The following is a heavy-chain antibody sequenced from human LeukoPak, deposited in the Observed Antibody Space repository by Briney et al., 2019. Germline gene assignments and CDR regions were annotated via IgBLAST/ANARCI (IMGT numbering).Heavy chain of an antibody. CDR1: GGSISSHY. D-gene: IGHD3/OR15-3a*01. CDR3: ARDTLGPLDI. V-gene: IGHV4-59*11. CDR2: IYYSGST. J-gene: IGHJ3*02. Sequence: SETLSLTCTVSGGSISSHYWSWIRQPPGKGLEWIGYIYYSGSTNYNPSLKSRVTISVDTSKNQFSLKLSSVTAADTAVYYCARDTLGPLDIWGQGTMVTVSS.